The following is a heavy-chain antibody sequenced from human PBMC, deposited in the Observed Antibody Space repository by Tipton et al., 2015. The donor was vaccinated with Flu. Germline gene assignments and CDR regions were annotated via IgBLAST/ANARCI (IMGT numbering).Heavy chain of an antibody. CDR3: ARDLRGYSGYTGGDAFDV. J-gene: IGHJ3*01. CDR2: ISHSGST. Sequence: TLSLTCTVSGGSIGNYYWSWLRQPAGKGLEWIGRISHSGSTNYNASLNGRVIMSVDPSKGQLSLRLSSATAADTAKYYCARDLRGYSGYTGGDAFDVWGQGTVVTVSS. D-gene: IGHD5-12*01. CDR1: GGSIGNYY. V-gene: IGHV4-4*07.